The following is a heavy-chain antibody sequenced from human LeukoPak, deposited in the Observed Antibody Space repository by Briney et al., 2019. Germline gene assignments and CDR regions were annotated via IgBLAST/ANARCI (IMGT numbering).Heavy chain of an antibody. CDR1: GFTFSSYA. Sequence: GRSLRLSCAASGFTFSSYAMHWVRQAPGKGLEWVAVISYDGSNKYYADSVKGRFTISRDNSKNTLYLQMNSLRAEDTAVYYCAKDFYGSGSYSSFDYWGQGTLVTVSS. V-gene: IGHV3-30*04. CDR2: ISYDGSNK. D-gene: IGHD3-10*01. J-gene: IGHJ4*02. CDR3: AKDFYGSGSYSSFDY.